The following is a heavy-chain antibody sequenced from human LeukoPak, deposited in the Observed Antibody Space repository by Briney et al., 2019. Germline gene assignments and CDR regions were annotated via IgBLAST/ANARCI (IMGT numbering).Heavy chain of an antibody. V-gene: IGHV1-3*01. J-gene: IGHJ4*02. CDR3: ARDKPGAGDY. D-gene: IGHD1-14*01. CDR2: INACNGNT. Sequence: AASVKVSCKASGYTFTSYAMHWVRQATGQRLEWMGWINACNGNTKYSQKFQGRDTITRDTSASTAYMELSSLSSEDTAVYYCARDKPGAGDYSGQGTLVTASS. CDR1: GYTFTSYA.